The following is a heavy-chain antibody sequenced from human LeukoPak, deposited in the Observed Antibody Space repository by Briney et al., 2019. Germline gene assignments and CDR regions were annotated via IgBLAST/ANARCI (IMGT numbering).Heavy chain of an antibody. D-gene: IGHD6-13*01. J-gene: IGHJ4*02. CDR1: GGSISSYY. Sequence: PSETLSLTCTVSGGSISSYYWSWIRQPPGKGLEWIGYIYYSGSTNYSPSLKSRVTISVDTPKNQFSLKLSSVTAADTAVYYCARHDAGNWYPYFDNWGQGTLVTVSS. CDR2: IYYSGST. V-gene: IGHV4-59*08. CDR3: ARHDAGNWYPYFDN.